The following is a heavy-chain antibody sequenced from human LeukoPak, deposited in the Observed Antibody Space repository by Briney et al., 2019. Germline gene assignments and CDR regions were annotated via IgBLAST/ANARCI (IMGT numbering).Heavy chain of an antibody. J-gene: IGHJ4*02. Sequence: PSETLSLTCTVSGGSISSYYWNWIRQPPGKGLEWIGEINHSGSTNYNPSLKSRVTISVDTSKNQFSLKLSSVTAADTAVYYCARGGSCSSTSCYGLGYEYWGQGTLVTVSS. D-gene: IGHD2-2*01. CDR3: ARGGSCSSTSCYGLGYEY. CDR1: GGSISSYY. CDR2: INHSGST. V-gene: IGHV4-34*01.